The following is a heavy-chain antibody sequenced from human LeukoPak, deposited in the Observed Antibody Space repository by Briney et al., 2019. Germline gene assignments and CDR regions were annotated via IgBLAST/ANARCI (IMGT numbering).Heavy chain of an antibody. J-gene: IGHJ5*02. Sequence: ASVKVSCKVSGYTLTELSMHWVRQAPGKGLEWMGGFDPEDGETIYAQKFQGRVTMTEDTSTDTAYMELRSLRSEDTAVYYCATAGYCSGGSCYSLYWFDPWGQGTLVTVSS. CDR2: FDPEDGET. V-gene: IGHV1-24*01. D-gene: IGHD2-15*01. CDR3: ATAGYCSGGSCYSLYWFDP. CDR1: GYTLTELS.